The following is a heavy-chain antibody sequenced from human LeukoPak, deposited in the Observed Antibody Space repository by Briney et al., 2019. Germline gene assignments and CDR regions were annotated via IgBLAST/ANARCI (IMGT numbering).Heavy chain of an antibody. D-gene: IGHD3-10*01. CDR1: GFTFTSAW. V-gene: IGHV3-15*07. Sequence: PGVPLRLSCAASGFTFTSAWMNWVRQVTGKGLEWVGHIKPKTDGGTTDYAAPVKGRFTISRDDSKSTLYLQMDSLKTEDTAVYYCTRGHYGRWGQGTLVTVSS. J-gene: IGHJ4*02. CDR3: TRGHYGR. CDR2: IKPKTDGGTT.